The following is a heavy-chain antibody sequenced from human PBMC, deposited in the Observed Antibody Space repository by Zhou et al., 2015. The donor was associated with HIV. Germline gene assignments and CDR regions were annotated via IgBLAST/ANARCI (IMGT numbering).Heavy chain of an antibody. D-gene: IGHD6-13*01. Sequence: QVQLVQSGAEVKKPGSSVKVSCKASGGTFSSYAISWVRQAPGQGLEWMGGIIPIFGTANYAQKFQGRVTITADESTSTAYMELSSLRSEDTAVYYCASLISLAGIAAAGTIPDYWGQGTLVTVSS. J-gene: IGHJ4*02. CDR2: IIPIFGTA. CDR1: GGTFSSYA. CDR3: ASLISLAGIAAAGTIPDY. V-gene: IGHV1-69*01.